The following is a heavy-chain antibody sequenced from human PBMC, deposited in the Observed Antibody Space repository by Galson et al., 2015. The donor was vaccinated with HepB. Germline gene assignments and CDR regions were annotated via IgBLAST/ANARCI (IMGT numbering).Heavy chain of an antibody. CDR3: ARDPSTFYFSLYYYGMDV. J-gene: IGHJ6*02. D-gene: IGHD2-2*01. CDR2: INTNSGNP. CDR1: GYIFTNYA. Sequence: SVKVSCKASGYIFTNYALNWVRQAPGQGLEWMGWINTNSGNPTHAQGFTGRFVFSLDTSVSTAYLQVSGLKAEDTAVYYCARDPSTFYFSLYYYGMDVWGQGTTVTVSS. V-gene: IGHV7-4-1*02.